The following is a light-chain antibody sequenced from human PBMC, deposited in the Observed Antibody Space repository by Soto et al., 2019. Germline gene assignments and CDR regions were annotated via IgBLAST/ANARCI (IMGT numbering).Light chain of an antibody. Sequence: EILMTQSPATLSVSPGERATLSCRASQSVNIKLAWYQQKFGQAPRLLIYGASTRAAGVPARFSGSGSGTEFTLTISSLQSEDSAVYYCQQYNDAKTFGQGTKVDIK. CDR2: GAS. J-gene: IGKJ1*01. V-gene: IGKV3-15*01. CDR3: QQYNDAKT. CDR1: QSVNIK.